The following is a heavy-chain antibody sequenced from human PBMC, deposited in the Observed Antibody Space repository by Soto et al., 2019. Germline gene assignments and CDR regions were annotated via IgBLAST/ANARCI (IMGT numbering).Heavy chain of an antibody. Sequence: GSLRLSCAASGFTFSSYSMNWVRQAPGKGLEWVSSISSSSSYIYYADSVKGRFTISRDNAKNSLYLQMNSLRAEDTAVYYCARDLVSFHDSSGYYHSPFDYWGQGTLVTVSS. CDR2: ISSSSSYI. J-gene: IGHJ4*02. CDR3: ARDLVSFHDSSGYYHSPFDY. V-gene: IGHV3-21*01. CDR1: GFTFSSYS. D-gene: IGHD3-22*01.